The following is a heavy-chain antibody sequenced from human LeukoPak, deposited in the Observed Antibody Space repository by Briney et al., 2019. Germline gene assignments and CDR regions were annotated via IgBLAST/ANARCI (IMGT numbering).Heavy chain of an antibody. D-gene: IGHD2/OR15-2a*01. CDR3: ARSRAFDY. CDR1: GFTFSSYG. V-gene: IGHV3-30*02. J-gene: IGHJ4*02. CDR2: IKPDGSNK. Sequence: GGSLRLSCAASGFTFSSYGMHWVRQAPGKGLEWVALIKPDGSNKYYADSVKGRFTISRDNSKNTLHLQMNGLRAEDTAVYYCARSRAFDYWGQGTLVTVSS.